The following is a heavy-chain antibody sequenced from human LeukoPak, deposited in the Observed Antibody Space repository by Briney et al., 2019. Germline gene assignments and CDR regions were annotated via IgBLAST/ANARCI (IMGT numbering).Heavy chain of an antibody. Sequence: ASVKVSCKASGYTFTSYYMHWVRQAPGQGLEWMGIINPSGGSTSYAQKFQGRVTMTRDTSTSTVYMELSSLRSEDTAVYYCARGGGNYGGKSPELYFDYWGQGTLVTVSS. CDR1: GYTFTSYY. J-gene: IGHJ4*02. CDR3: ARGGGNYGGKSPELYFDY. V-gene: IGHV1-46*01. D-gene: IGHD4-23*01. CDR2: INPSGGST.